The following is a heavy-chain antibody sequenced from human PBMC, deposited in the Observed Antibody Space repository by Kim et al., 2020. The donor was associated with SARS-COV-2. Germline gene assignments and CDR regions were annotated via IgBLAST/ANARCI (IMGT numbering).Heavy chain of an antibody. CDR1: GFTFEDYS. D-gene: IGHD3-10*01. CDR2: ITSASNVI. CDR3: ARDFLGSGAYYYFDS. V-gene: IGHV3-48*02. Sequence: GGSLRLSCAGSGFTFEDYSMNWVRQAPGKGLEWVAYITSASNVIFYADSVKGRFTISRDNDKKSLYLQMNSLRDDDTAVYYCARDFLGSGAYYYFDSWGQGTLDTVSS. J-gene: IGHJ4*02.